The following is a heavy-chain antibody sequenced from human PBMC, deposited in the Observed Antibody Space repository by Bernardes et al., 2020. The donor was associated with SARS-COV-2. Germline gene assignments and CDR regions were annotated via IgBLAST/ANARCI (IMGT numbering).Heavy chain of an antibody. CDR1: VYSLTELS. D-gene: IGHD3-22*01. J-gene: IGHJ4*02. CDR2: FDPEAGER. V-gene: IGHV1-24*01. Sequence: ASVKVSCKVSVYSLTELSLHWVRQAPGRGLEWMGGFDPEAGERIYAQKFQGRVSMTEDTSTDTAYMELGSLGYEDTAVYYCATGAATYFYDSGGYYRFDFWGQGTPVTVSS. CDR3: ATGAATYFYDSGGYYRFDF.